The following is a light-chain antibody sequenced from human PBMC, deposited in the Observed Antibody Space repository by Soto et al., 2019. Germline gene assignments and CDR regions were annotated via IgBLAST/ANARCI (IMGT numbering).Light chain of an antibody. V-gene: IGKV1-5*01. Sequence: DIQMTQSPSTLSASVGDRVTITCRASQSIGRWLAWYQQKPGKAPKVLIYDASTLKSGVPSRFSGSGSGTDFTLTISSLQPDDFAIYYCQQYNSYWTFGKGTKVDI. CDR1: QSIGRW. J-gene: IGKJ1*01. CDR3: QQYNSYWT. CDR2: DAS.